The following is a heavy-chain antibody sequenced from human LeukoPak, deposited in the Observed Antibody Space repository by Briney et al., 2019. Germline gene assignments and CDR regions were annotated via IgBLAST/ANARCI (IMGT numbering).Heavy chain of an antibody. Sequence: ASVKVSCKASGYTFTSYYMHWVRQAPGQGLEWMGIINPSSGSTSYAQKFQGRVTMTRDTSTSTVYMELSSLTSEDAAIYYCARPRNPYSSSWPSFDYWGQGTLVTVSS. CDR1: GYTFTSYY. J-gene: IGHJ4*02. D-gene: IGHD6-13*01. V-gene: IGHV1-46*01. CDR3: ARPRNPYSSSWPSFDY. CDR2: INPSSGST.